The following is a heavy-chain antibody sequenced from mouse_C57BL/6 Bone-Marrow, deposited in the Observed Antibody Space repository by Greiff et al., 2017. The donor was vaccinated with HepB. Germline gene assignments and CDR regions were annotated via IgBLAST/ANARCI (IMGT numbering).Heavy chain of an antibody. CDR3: TREGVYAMDY. CDR1: GYTFTDYE. J-gene: IGHJ4*01. Sequence: QVHVKQSGAELVRPGASVTLSCKASGYTFTDYEMHWVKQTPVHGLEWIGAIDPETGGTAYNQKFKGKAILTADKSSSTAYMELRSLTSEDSAVYYCTREGVYAMDYWGQGTSVTVSS. V-gene: IGHV1-15*01. CDR2: IDPETGGT.